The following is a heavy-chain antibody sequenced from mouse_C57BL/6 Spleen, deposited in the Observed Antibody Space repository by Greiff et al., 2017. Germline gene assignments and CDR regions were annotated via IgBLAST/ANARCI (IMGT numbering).Heavy chain of an antibody. CDR1: GFTFSSYA. Sequence: EVQLMESGEGLVKPGGSLKLSCAASGFTFSSYAMSWVRQTPEKWLEWVAYISSGGDYIYYADTVKGRFTISRDNARNTLYLQMSSLKSEDTAMYYCTREDGNDYYAMDYWGQGTSVTVSS. CDR2: ISSGGDYI. J-gene: IGHJ4*01. V-gene: IGHV5-9-1*02. D-gene: IGHD2-1*01. CDR3: TREDGNDYYAMDY.